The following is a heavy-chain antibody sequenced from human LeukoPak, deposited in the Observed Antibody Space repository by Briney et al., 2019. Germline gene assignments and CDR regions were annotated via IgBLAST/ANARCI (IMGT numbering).Heavy chain of an antibody. CDR1: GFTFSDYY. D-gene: IGHD6-19*01. Sequence: GGSLRLSCTASGFTFSDYYMSWIRQAPGKGLEWVSYISSSGSTIYYADSVKGRFTISRDNAKNSLYLQMNSLRAEDTAVYYCAKDQHVAVAGIDAFDIWGQGTMVTVSS. J-gene: IGHJ3*02. CDR2: ISSSGSTI. V-gene: IGHV3-11*01. CDR3: AKDQHVAVAGIDAFDI.